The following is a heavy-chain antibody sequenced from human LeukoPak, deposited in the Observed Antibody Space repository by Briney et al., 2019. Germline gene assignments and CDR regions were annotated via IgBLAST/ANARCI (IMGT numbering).Heavy chain of an antibody. D-gene: IGHD2-21*02. CDR2: IIPIFGTA. CDR3: ARAPYCGGDCYLALYDY. CDR1: GGTFSSYA. V-gene: IGHV1-69*13. Sequence: ASVKVSCKASGGTFSSYAISWVRQAPGQGLEWMGGIIPIFGTANYAQKFQGRVTITADESTSTAYMELSSLRSEDTAVYYCARAPYCGGDCYLALYDYWGQGTLVTASS. J-gene: IGHJ4*02.